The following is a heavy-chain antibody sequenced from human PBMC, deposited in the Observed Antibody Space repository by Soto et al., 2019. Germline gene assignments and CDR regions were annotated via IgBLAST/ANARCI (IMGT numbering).Heavy chain of an antibody. D-gene: IGHD6-13*01. Sequence: KQSQTLSLTCAISGDSVSSNSAAWNWIRQSPSRGLEWLGRTYYRSKWYNDYAVSVKSRITINPDTSKNQFSLQLNSVTPEDTAVYYCAREATPLGPPERIAAAGLVDYWGQGTLVTVSS. J-gene: IGHJ4*02. CDR3: AREATPLGPPERIAAAGLVDY. V-gene: IGHV6-1*01. CDR2: TYYRSKWYN. CDR1: GDSVSSNSAA.